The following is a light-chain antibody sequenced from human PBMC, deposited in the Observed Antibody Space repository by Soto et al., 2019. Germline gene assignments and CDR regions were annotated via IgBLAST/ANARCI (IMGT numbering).Light chain of an antibody. CDR2: WAS. Sequence: DIVMTQSPDSLAVSLGERATINCKSSQSVLYSSNTKNYLAWYQRKPGQPPKLLIYWASTRESGVPDRFSGSGSGTDFTLTISSLPAEDVAVYYCQQYYSTPLTFGGGTKVEIK. CDR1: QSVLYSSNTKNY. J-gene: IGKJ4*01. V-gene: IGKV4-1*01. CDR3: QQYYSTPLT.